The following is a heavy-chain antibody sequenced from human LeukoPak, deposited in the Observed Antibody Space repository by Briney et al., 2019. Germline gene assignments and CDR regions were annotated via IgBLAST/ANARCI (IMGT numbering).Heavy chain of an antibody. CDR1: GFTFSSYS. D-gene: IGHD2-21*02. CDR2: ISGGGGST. CDR3: ATPPTTAVVVTATLDY. V-gene: IGHV3-23*01. J-gene: IGHJ4*02. Sequence: GGSLRLSCAASGFTFSSYSMNWVRQAPGKGLEWVAAISGGGGSTYYADSVKGRFTISRDNSKNTLYLQMNSLRAEDTAVYYCATPPTTAVVVTATLDYWGQGTLVTVSS.